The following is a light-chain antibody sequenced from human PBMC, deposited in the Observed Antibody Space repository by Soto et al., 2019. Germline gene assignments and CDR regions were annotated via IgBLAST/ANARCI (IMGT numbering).Light chain of an antibody. CDR1: QSVSTG. Sequence: EIVMTQSPAALSVSPGEGATLSCRASQSVSTGLAWYQQKPGLPPRLLIYSASTRATGVPARFGGSGSGTEFTLTIRSLQSEDFAIYYCQQYDQRYTFGQGTKLEIK. V-gene: IGKV3-15*01. CDR3: QQYDQRYT. J-gene: IGKJ2*01. CDR2: SAS.